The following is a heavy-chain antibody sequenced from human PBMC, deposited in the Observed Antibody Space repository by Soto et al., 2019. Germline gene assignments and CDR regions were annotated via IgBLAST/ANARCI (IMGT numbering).Heavy chain of an antibody. D-gene: IGHD1-26*01. CDR3: AGHGRGGVGATNSFDY. CDR1: GGSISSSSYY. J-gene: IGHJ4*02. CDR2: IYYNGGT. V-gene: IGHV4-39*01. Sequence: QLQLQESGPGLVKPSETLSLTCTVSGGSISSSSYYWGWIRQPPGKGLEWIGSIYYNGGTYYNPSLKSRVTISVDTSKKLFSLELSSVTAADTAVYYCAGHGRGGVGATNSFDYWGQGTLVTVSS.